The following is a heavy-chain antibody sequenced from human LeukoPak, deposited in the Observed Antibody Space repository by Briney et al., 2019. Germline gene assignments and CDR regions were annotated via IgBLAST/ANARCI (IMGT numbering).Heavy chain of an antibody. V-gene: IGHV1-46*01. CDR3: ARALAARRYYYYYMDV. D-gene: IGHD6-6*01. Sequence: GASVKVSCKASGYTFTSYYMHWVRQAPGQGLEWMGIINPSGGSTSYAQKFQGRVTMTRDMSTSTVYMELSSLRSEDTAVYYCARALAARRYYYYYMDVWGKGTTVTVSS. CDR1: GYTFTSYY. CDR2: INPSGGST. J-gene: IGHJ6*03.